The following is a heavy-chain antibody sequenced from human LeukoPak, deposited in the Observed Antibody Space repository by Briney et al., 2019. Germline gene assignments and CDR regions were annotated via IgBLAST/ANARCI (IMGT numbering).Heavy chain of an antibody. V-gene: IGHV1-2*02. D-gene: IGHD3-10*01. CDR2: INPNSGAT. CDR3: ARDPRGSYYSDY. CDR1: GYTFTGYY. J-gene: IGHJ4*02. Sequence: ASVKVSCKASGYTFTGYYLHWVRQAPGQGLEWMGSINPNSGATNYAQRFQGRVTMTRDTSITTAYMELSRLRFDDTAVYYCARDPRGSYYSDYWGQGSQVTVSS.